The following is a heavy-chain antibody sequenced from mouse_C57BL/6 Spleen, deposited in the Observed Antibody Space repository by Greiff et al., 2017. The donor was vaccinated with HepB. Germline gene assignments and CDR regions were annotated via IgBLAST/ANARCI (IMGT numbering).Heavy chain of an antibody. CDR3: ARQGYGNYDAMDY. CDR2: ISSGSSTI. V-gene: IGHV5-17*01. J-gene: IGHJ4*01. D-gene: IGHD2-10*02. Sequence: DVKLVESGGGLVKPGGSLKLSCAASGFTFSDYGMHWVRQAPEKGLEWVAYISSGSSTIYYADTVKGRFTISRDNAKNTLFPQMTSLRSEDTAMYYCARQGYGNYDAMDYWGQGTSVTVSS. CDR1: GFTFSDYG.